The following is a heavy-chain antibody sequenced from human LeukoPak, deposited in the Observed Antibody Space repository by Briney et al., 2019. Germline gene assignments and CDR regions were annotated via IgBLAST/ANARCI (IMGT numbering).Heavy chain of an antibody. CDR2: IIPILGIA. D-gene: IGHD2-2*01. V-gene: IGHV1-69*04. CDR1: GGTFSSYA. CDR3: ARSTRGLDAFDI. J-gene: IGHJ3*02. Sequence: SVKVSCKASGGTFSSYAISWVRQAPGQGLEWMGRIIPILGIANYAQKFQGRVTITADKSTSTAYMELSSLRSEDTAVYYCARSTRGLDAFDIWAKGQWSPSLQ.